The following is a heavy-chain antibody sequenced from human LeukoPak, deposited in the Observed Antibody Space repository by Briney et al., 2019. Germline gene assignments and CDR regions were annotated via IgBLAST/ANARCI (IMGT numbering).Heavy chain of an antibody. CDR1: GGSISSSSYY. V-gene: IGHV4-39*07. Sequence: SGTLSLTCTVSGGSISSSSYYWGWIRQPPGKGLEWIGSIYYSGNTYYNPSLKSRVTISVDTSKNQFSLKLSSVTAADTAVYYCAREVVATISGMDVWGQGTTVTVSS. J-gene: IGHJ6*02. D-gene: IGHD2-15*01. CDR3: AREVVATISGMDV. CDR2: IYYSGNT.